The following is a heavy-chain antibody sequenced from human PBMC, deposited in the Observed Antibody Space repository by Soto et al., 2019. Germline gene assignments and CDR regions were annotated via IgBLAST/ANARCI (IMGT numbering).Heavy chain of an antibody. J-gene: IGHJ4*02. Sequence: QVKLVESGGGAVQPGRSLRLSCAASGFTSSTYGMHWVRQAPGKGLEWVAFISYDGNNRYYIDSVKGRFTISRDKSKNTLYLQMNSLRAEDTAVYYCAKIRSGWYGGAFDDWGRGTLVTVSS. V-gene: IGHV3-30*18. CDR1: GFTSSTYG. CDR3: AKIRSGWYGGAFDD. CDR2: ISYDGNNR. D-gene: IGHD6-19*01.